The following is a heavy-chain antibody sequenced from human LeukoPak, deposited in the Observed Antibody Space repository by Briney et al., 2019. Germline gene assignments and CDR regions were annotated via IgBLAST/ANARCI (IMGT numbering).Heavy chain of an antibody. J-gene: IGHJ3*02. CDR3: ARGPYSYDSSGAFDI. CDR2: ISSSGST. V-gene: IGHV4-61*02. CDR1: GDSISSGDYY. D-gene: IGHD3-22*01. Sequence: SETLSLTCTVSGDSISSGDYYWSWIRQPAGQGLGWIGCISSSGSTNYNPSLKSRVTISVDTSKNQFSLKLSSVTAADTAVYFCARGPYSYDSSGAFDIWGQGTMVTVSS.